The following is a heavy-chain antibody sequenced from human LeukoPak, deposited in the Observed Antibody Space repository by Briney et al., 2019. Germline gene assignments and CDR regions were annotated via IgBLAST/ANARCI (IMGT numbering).Heavy chain of an antibody. V-gene: IGHV4-59*01. J-gene: IGHJ5*02. D-gene: IGHD2-2*01. CDR1: GGSISNYY. CDR2: IHYSGSP. Sequence: SETLSLTCTVSGGSISNYYWSWIRQPPGKGLEWIGYIHYSGSPNYNPSLKSRVSISVDTSKNQFSLKLNSVTAADTAVYYCARTTEDCSSTSCYQYWFDPWGQGTLVTVSS. CDR3: ARTTEDCSSTSCYQYWFDP.